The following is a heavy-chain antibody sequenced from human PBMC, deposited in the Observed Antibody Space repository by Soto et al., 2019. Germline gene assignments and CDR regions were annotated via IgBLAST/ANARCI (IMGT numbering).Heavy chain of an antibody. V-gene: IGHV3-23*01. CDR1: GFFFSSYA. CDR2: IGGSGGYK. CDR3: AKDAAMVSSTFNYFDY. Sequence: GGSLRLSCAASGFFFSSYAMSWVRQAPGKGLEWVSGIGGSGGYKSYADSVKGRFTISRDNSKNTLYLQMESLGAEDTAVYYCAKDAAMVSSTFNYFDYWGQGTLVTVS. D-gene: IGHD6-13*01. J-gene: IGHJ4*02.